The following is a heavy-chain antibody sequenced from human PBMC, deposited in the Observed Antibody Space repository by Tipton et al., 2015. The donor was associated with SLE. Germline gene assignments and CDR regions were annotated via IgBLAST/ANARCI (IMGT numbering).Heavy chain of an antibody. CDR3: ARLEDPFGIFGVPKGWFDP. CDR2: VYYSGST. J-gene: IGHJ5*02. Sequence: GLVKPSQTLSLTCTISGGSISTYFWSWIRQPPGKGLEWIGYVYYSGSTHYNPSLTSRVSMSVDTSKNQFSLKLTSVTAADTAVYYCARLEDPFGIFGVPKGWFDPWGQGTLVTVSS. CDR1: GGSISTYF. V-gene: IGHV4-59*01. D-gene: IGHD3-3*02.